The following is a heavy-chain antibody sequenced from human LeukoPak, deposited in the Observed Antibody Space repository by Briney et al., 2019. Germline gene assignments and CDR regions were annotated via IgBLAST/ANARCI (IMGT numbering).Heavy chain of an antibody. CDR3: ASSGAGSFSYDFWSGYYTGESYYYMDV. CDR2: ISSSSSTI. V-gene: IGHV3-48*01. J-gene: IGHJ6*03. D-gene: IGHD3-3*01. Sequence: PGGSLRLSCAASGFTFSSYSMNWVRQAPGKGLEWVSYISSSSSTIYYADSVKGRFTISRDNAKNSLYLQMNSLRAEDTAVYYCASSGAGSFSYDFWSGYYTGESYYYMDVWGKGTTVTVSS. CDR1: GFTFSSYS.